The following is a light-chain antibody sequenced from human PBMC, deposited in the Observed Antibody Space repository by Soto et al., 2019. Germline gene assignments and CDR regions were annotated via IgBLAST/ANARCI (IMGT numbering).Light chain of an antibody. J-gene: IGKJ5*01. Sequence: EIVLTQSPDTLSLSPGDRATLSCRASQSISSYLAWYQQKPGQSPRLLIYDASNRATGIPARFSGSGSGTDFTLTISSLEPEDFAVYYCQQRSDWPPITFGQGTRRRL. CDR2: DAS. V-gene: IGKV3-11*01. CDR3: QQRSDWPPIT. CDR1: QSISSY.